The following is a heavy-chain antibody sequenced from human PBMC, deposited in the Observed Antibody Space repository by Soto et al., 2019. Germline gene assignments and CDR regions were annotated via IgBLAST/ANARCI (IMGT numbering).Heavy chain of an antibody. Sequence: QVQLQESGPGLVKPSQTLSLTCTVSGGSISSGDYYWSWIRQPPGKGLEWIGYIYYSGSTYYNPSLKSRVTISVDTSKNQFSLKLSSVTVADTAVYYCARDQNGDYGENWFDPWGQGTLVTVSS. V-gene: IGHV4-30-4*01. CDR1: GGSISSGDYY. CDR3: ARDQNGDYGENWFDP. CDR2: IYYSGST. J-gene: IGHJ5*02. D-gene: IGHD4-17*01.